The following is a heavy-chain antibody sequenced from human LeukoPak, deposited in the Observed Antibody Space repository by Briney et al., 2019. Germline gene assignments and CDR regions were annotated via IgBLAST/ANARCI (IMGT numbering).Heavy chain of an antibody. CDR3: ARAVARYYYGMDV. J-gene: IGHJ6*02. D-gene: IGHD2-15*01. CDR2: IYYSGST. Sequence: PSETLSLTCTVSGGSISSGDYYWSWIRQHPGKGLEWIGYIYYSGSTYYNPSLKSRVTISVDTSKNQFSLKLSSVTAADTAVYYCARAVARYYYGMDVWGQGTTVTVSS. V-gene: IGHV4-31*03. CDR1: GGSISSGDYY.